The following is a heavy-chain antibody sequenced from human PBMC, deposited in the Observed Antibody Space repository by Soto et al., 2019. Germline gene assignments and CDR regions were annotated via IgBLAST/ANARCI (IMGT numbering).Heavy chain of an antibody. Sequence: SETLSLTCSVSGGSISNYYWSRIRQPPGKGLEWIAFLYYTGSTNYNPSLQSRVTISVDSPKNQFSLKLTSVTAADTAVYYCASHYYYNSSGYYFFDSWGQGTLVTVSS. CDR1: GGSISNYY. CDR2: LYYTGST. J-gene: IGHJ4*02. V-gene: IGHV4-59*01. CDR3: ASHYYYNSSGYYFFDS. D-gene: IGHD3-22*01.